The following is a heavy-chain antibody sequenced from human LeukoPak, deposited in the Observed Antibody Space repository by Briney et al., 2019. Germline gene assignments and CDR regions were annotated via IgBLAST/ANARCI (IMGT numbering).Heavy chain of an antibody. V-gene: IGHV1-8*03. Sequence: GASVKVSCKASGYTFTSYDINWVRQATGQGLEWMGLMNSNCGNPGYAHKFQGRVTITRSTSISTSYMKMRSLRSEDTAVYYCARGNPYNDFWSGHYYYYYYMDVWGKGTTVTVSS. D-gene: IGHD3-3*01. CDR2: MNSNCGNP. J-gene: IGHJ6*03. CDR3: ARGNPYNDFWSGHYYYYYYMDV. CDR1: GYTFTSYD.